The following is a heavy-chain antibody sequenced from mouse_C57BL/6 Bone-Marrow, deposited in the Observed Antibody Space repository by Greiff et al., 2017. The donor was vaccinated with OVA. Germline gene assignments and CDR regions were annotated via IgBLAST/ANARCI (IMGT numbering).Heavy chain of an antibody. CDR2: IYPGNSDT. CDR3: TSPYYYGSSGGY. Sequence: VQLQQSGTVLARPGASVKMSCKTSGYTFTSYWMNWVKQRPGQGLEWIGAIYPGNSDTSYNQKFKGKAKLTAVTSASTAYMELSSLTNEDSAVYYCTSPYYYGSSGGYWGQGTTLTVSS. V-gene: IGHV1-5*01. J-gene: IGHJ2*01. CDR1: GYTFTSYW. D-gene: IGHD1-1*01.